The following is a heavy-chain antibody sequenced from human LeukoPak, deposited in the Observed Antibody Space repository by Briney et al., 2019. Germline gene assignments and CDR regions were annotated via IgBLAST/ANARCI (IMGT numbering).Heavy chain of an antibody. V-gene: IGHV3-23*01. CDR3: AKYRTTSAPPRNFDY. D-gene: IGHD1-14*01. Sequence: GGSLRLSCAASGFTFSSYAMSWVRQAPGRWLEWVSAISGSGGSTYYADSVKGRFTISRDNSKNMLYLQMNSLGAEDTAIYYCAKYRTTSAPPRNFDYWGQGTLVTVSS. J-gene: IGHJ4*02. CDR2: ISGSGGST. CDR1: GFTFSSYA.